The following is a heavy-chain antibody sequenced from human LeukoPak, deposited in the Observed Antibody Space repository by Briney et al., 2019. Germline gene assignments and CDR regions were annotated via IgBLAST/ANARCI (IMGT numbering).Heavy chain of an antibody. Sequence: PSETLSLTCTVSGGSISSSSYYWGWIRQPPGKGLEWIGSIYYSGSTYYNPSLKSRVTISVDTSKNQFSLKLGSVTAADTAVYYCARGAAAGWFDPWGQGTLVTVSS. J-gene: IGHJ5*02. CDR3: ARGAAAGWFDP. D-gene: IGHD6-13*01. V-gene: IGHV4-39*01. CDR1: GGSISSSSYY. CDR2: IYYSGST.